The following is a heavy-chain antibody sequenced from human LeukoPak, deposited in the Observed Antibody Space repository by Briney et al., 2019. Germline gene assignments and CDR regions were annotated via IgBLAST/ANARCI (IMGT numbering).Heavy chain of an antibody. CDR2: ISGSGGST. CDR3: AKVGGITIYSFGPDY. J-gene: IGHJ4*02. D-gene: IGHD3-9*01. V-gene: IGHV3-23*01. Sequence: GGSLRLSCAASGFTFNSYAMSWVRQAPGKGLEWVSGISGSGGSTYYADSVKGRFTISRDNSKNTLYLQMNSLRAEDTAVYYCAKVGGITIYSFGPDYWGQGTLVTVSS. CDR1: GFTFNSYA.